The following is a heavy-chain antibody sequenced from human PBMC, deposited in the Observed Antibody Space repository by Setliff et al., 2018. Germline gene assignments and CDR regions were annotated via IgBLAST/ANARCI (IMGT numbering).Heavy chain of an antibody. J-gene: IGHJ4*02. D-gene: IGHD3-10*01. CDR1: GGSISSYY. CDR2: IYYSGST. V-gene: IGHV4-59*01. Sequence: KVSETLSLTCTVSGGSISSYYWSWIRQPPGKGLEWIGYIYYSGSTNYNPSLKSRVTISVDTSKNQFSLKLSSVTAADTAVYYCARGVYYYYGSGSYYAALDYWGQGTLVTVSS. CDR3: ARGVYYYYGSGSYYAALDY.